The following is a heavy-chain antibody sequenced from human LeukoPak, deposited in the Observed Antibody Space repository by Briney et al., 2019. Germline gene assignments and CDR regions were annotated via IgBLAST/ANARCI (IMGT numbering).Heavy chain of an antibody. CDR2: INWNGGST. CDR3: ARVSSSLYFWYFDL. D-gene: IGHD6-13*01. Sequence: GGSLRLSCAASGFTFDDYGMSWVGQVPGKGLEWVSGINWNGGSTGYADSVKGRFTISRDNAKNSLDLQMNSLRAEDTALYYCARVSSSLYFWYFDLWGRGTLVTVSS. J-gene: IGHJ2*01. V-gene: IGHV3-20*04. CDR1: GFTFDDYG.